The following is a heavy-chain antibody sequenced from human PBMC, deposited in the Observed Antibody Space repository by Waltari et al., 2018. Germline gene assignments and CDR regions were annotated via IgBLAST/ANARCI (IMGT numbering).Heavy chain of an antibody. CDR1: GYTFTGYY. V-gene: IGHV1-2*02. CDR2: INPNSGGT. CDR3: ARVLDYYDSSGYTAGFDI. D-gene: IGHD3-22*01. J-gene: IGHJ3*02. Sequence: QVQLVQSGAEVKKPGASVKVSCKASGYTFTGYYMNWVRQAPGPGLEWMGWINPNSGGTNYAQKFQGRVTMTRDTSISTAYMELSRLRSDDTAVYYCARVLDYYDSSGYTAGFDIWGQGTMVTVSS.